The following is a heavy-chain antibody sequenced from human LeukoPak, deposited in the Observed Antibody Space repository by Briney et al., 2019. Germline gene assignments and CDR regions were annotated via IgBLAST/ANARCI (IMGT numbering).Heavy chain of an antibody. CDR2: ISYDGSNK. V-gene: IGHV3-30*18. Sequence: GGSLRLSCAASGFTFSSYGMHWVRQAPGKGLERVAVISYDGSNKYYADSVKGRFTISRDNSKNTLYLQMNSLRAEDTAVYYCAKDGYCSSTSCLVYYYGMDVWGQGTTVTVSS. CDR1: GFTFSSYG. D-gene: IGHD2-2*01. CDR3: AKDGYCSSTSCLVYYYGMDV. J-gene: IGHJ6*02.